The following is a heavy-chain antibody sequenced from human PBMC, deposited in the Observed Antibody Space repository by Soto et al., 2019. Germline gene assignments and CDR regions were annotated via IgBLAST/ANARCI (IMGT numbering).Heavy chain of an antibody. Sequence: SETLSLTCAVHGGSFSGYYWSWIRQPPGKGLEWIGEINHSGSTNYNPSLKSRVTISVDTSKNQFSLKLSSVTAADTAVYFCARGRVGVTPRPFYFDYWGQGTLVTVSS. CDR2: INHSGST. J-gene: IGHJ4*02. V-gene: IGHV4-34*01. CDR1: GGSFSGYY. CDR3: ARGRVGVTPRPFYFDY. D-gene: IGHD1-26*01.